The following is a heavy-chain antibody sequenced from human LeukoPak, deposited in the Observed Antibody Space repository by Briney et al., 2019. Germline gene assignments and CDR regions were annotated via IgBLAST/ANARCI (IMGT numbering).Heavy chain of an antibody. CDR2: ISSGGTT. Sequence: GGSLRLSCAASGFTFSSYWMSWVRQAPGKGLEWVSGISSGGTTYYADSVKGRFTISRNNSKNTPSLQMNSLRAEDTAVYYCARRIVGATTIDYFDYWGQGTLVTVSS. CDR3: ARRIVGATTIDYFDY. D-gene: IGHD1-26*01. J-gene: IGHJ4*02. V-gene: IGHV3-66*04. CDR1: GFTFSSYW.